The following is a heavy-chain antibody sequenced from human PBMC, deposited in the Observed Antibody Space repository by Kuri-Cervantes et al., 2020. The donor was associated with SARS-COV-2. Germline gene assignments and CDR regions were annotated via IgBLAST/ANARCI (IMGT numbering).Heavy chain of an antibody. D-gene: IGHD3-10*01. CDR3: ARDYGSGSPRFFDH. V-gene: IGHV4-39*02. Sequence: SETLSLTCTVSGGSISSSSYYWGWIRQPPGKGLEWIGSIYYSGSTYYNPSLKSRVTISVDTSKNQFSLKLSSVTAADTAVYYCARDYGSGSPRFFDHWGQGTQVTVSS. J-gene: IGHJ4*02. CDR2: IYYSGST. CDR1: GGSISSSSYY.